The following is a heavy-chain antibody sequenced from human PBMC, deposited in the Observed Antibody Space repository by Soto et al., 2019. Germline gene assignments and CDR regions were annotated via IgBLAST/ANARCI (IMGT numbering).Heavy chain of an antibody. D-gene: IGHD6-13*01. V-gene: IGHV1-8*01. CDR3: ARGCNSSWYLWYYYYMDV. CDR1: GYTFTSYD. Sequence: ASVKVSCKASGYTFTSYDINWVRQATGQGLEWMGWMNPNSGNTGYAQKFQGRVTMTRNTSISTAYMELSSLRSEDTAVYYCARGCNSSWYLWYYYYMDVWGKGTTVTVSS. J-gene: IGHJ6*03. CDR2: MNPNSGNT.